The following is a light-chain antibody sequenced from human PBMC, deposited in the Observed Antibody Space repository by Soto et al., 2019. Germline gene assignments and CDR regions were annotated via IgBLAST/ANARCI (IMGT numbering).Light chain of an antibody. CDR1: SGSIASNY. CDR3: QSYHSNNWV. V-gene: IGLV6-57*04. J-gene: IGLJ3*02. Sequence: NFMLTQPHSVSESPGKTITISCTRSSGSIASNYVQWYQQRPGSAPTTVIYEDNQRPPGVPDRFSGSIDSSSNSASLTISGLKTEDEADYYCQSYHSNNWVFGGGTKLTVL. CDR2: EDN.